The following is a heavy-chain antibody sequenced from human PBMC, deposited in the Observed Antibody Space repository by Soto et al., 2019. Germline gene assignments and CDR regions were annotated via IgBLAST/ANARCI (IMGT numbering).Heavy chain of an antibody. D-gene: IGHD2-15*01. V-gene: IGHV1-69*10. Sequence: SVKVSCKASGGTFSSYAISWVRQAPGQGLEWMGGIIPILGIANYAQKFQGRVTITADKSTSTAYMELSSLRSEDTAVYYCARVQGGYCSGGSCYYYYYGMDVWGQGTTVTVSS. CDR2: IIPILGIA. CDR1: GGTFSSYA. CDR3: ARVQGGYCSGGSCYYYYYGMDV. J-gene: IGHJ6*02.